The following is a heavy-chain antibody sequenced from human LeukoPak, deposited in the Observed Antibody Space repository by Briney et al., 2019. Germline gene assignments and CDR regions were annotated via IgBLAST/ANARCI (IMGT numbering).Heavy chain of an antibody. CDR3: ARGHTLRGFDF. D-gene: IGHD3-10*01. CDR2: INPNSGGT. J-gene: IGHJ4*02. V-gene: IGHV1-2*02. Sequence: ASVKVSCKASGYTFIGYYMHWVRQAPGQGLEWMGWINPNSGGTNYAQKFQGRVTMTRDMSISTAYMELSRLRSDDTAVYHCARGHTLRGFDFWGQGTLVTVSS. CDR1: GYTFIGYY.